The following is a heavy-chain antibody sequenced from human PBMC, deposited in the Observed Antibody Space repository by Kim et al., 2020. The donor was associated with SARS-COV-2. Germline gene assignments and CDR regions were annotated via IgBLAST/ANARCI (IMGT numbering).Heavy chain of an antibody. V-gene: IGHV4-38-2*02. CDR1: GYSISSGYY. J-gene: IGHJ5*02. CDR3: ARGSRIQLWLP. Sequence: SETLSLTCTVSGYSISSGYYWGWIRQPPGKGLEWIGSIYHSGSTYYNPSLKSRVTISVDTSKNQFSLKLSSVTAADTAVYYCARGSRIQLWLPWGQGTLVTVSS. D-gene: IGHD5-18*01. CDR2: IYHSGST.